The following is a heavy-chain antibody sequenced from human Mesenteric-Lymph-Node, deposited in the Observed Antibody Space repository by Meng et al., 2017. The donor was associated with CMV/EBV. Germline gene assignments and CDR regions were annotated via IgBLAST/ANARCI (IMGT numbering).Heavy chain of an antibody. D-gene: IGHD2-2*01. CDR1: GYTFTGYY. J-gene: IGHJ4*02. V-gene: IGHV1-2*06. Sequence: GYTFTGYYMHWVRQAPGQGLEWMGRIHPNSGGTNYAQKFQGRVTMTRDTSISTAYMELSRLSSDDTAVYYCARGRYCSSTSCYSGDYWGQGTLVTVSS. CDR3: ARGRYCSSTSCYSGDY. CDR2: IHPNSGGT.